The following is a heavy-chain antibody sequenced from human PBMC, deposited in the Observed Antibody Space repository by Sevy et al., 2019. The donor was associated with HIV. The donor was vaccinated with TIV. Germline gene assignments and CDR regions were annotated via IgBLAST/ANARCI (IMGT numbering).Heavy chain of an antibody. Sequence: GGSLRLSCAASGFILSSYDMSWVRQPPGKGLEWVATFSFGCGKINYADSVKGRFTISRDNSKNTLFLQMNRLRAEDTAVYYCAREGCSRPHDYWGQGTLVTVSS. CDR1: GFILSSYD. CDR3: AREGCSRPHDY. J-gene: IGHJ4*02. V-gene: IGHV3-23*01. D-gene: IGHD2-2*01. CDR2: FSFGCGKI.